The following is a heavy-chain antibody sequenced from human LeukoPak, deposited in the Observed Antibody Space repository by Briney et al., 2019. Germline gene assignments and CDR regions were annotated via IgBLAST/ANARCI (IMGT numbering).Heavy chain of an antibody. CDR3: AKGPLNSADY. D-gene: IGHD1-1*01. V-gene: IGHV3-30*02. J-gene: IGHJ4*02. Sequence: GGSLRLSCGASGFTFSRHGMHWVRQASGKGLEWVAFIRYDGSNKYYADSVKGRFTISRDNSKNTLYLQMNSLRAEDTAVYYCAKGPLNSADYWGQGTLVTVSS. CDR2: IRYDGSNK. CDR1: GFTFSRHG.